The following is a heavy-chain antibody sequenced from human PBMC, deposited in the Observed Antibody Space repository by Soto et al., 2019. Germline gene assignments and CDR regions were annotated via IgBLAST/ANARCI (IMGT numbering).Heavy chain of an antibody. V-gene: IGHV5-10-1*01. D-gene: IGHD6-13*01. CDR3: ARSNFPGIAAADTPGW. Sequence: GESLKISCNGSGYSFTSYWISWVRQMPGKGLEWMGRIDPSDSYTNYSPSFQGHVTISADKSISTAYLQWSSLKASDTAMYYCARSNFPGIAAADTPGWWGQGTLVTVYS. CDR1: GYSFTSYW. J-gene: IGHJ4*02. CDR2: IDPSDSYT.